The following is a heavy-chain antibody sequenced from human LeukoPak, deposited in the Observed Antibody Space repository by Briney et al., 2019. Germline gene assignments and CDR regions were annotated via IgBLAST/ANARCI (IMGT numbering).Heavy chain of an antibody. D-gene: IGHD3-10*01. CDR3: AKDMAAYYYSSGNIDY. CDR2: ISWDGGST. J-gene: IGHJ4*02. V-gene: IGHV3-43D*03. CDR1: GFTFDYYA. Sequence: GGSLRLSCAASGFTFDYYAMHWVRQAPGKGLEWVSFISWDGGSTYYADSVKGRFTISRDNSKNSLYLQMNSLRAEDTALYYCAKDMAAYYYSSGNIDYWGQGTLVTVSS.